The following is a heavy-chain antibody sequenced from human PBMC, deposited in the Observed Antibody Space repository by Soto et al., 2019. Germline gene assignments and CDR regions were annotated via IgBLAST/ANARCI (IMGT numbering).Heavy chain of an antibody. J-gene: IGHJ5*02. V-gene: IGHV4-39*01. Sequence: SETLSLTCSVSGGSISSSSYFWGWIRQPPGKGLEWIGSIYYSGSTYYNPSLKSRVTVSVDTSKNQFSLKLSSVTDADTAVYYCARHPSDFWFDPWGQGTLVTVSS. CDR3: ARHPSDFWFDP. D-gene: IGHD2-21*02. CDR1: GGSISSSSYF. CDR2: IYYSGST.